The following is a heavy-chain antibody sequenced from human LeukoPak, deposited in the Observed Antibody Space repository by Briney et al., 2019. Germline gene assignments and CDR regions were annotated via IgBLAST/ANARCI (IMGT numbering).Heavy chain of an antibody. V-gene: IGHV1-24*01. D-gene: IGHD2-2*02. CDR3: ARDHCSSTSCYIAFDSSHDY. J-gene: IGHJ4*02. CDR1: GYTLTELS. Sequence: GASVKVSCKVSGYTLTELSMHWVRQAPGKGLEWMGGFDPEDGETIYAQKFQGRVTMTEDTSTDTAYMELSSLRSDDTAVYYCARDHCSSTSCYIAFDSSHDYWGQGTLVTVSS. CDR2: FDPEDGET.